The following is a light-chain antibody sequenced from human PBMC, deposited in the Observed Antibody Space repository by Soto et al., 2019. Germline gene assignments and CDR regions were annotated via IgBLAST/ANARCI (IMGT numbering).Light chain of an antibody. CDR1: QTISSW. V-gene: IGKV1-5*03. Sequence: DIQMTQSPSYLSASVGDRVTITCRASQTISSWLAWYQQKPGKAPKLLIYEASSLQSGVPSRFSGSGSGTEFTLSISSLQPDDFATYYCQHYNGYPWTFGQGTKVDIK. J-gene: IGKJ1*01. CDR3: QHYNGYPWT. CDR2: EAS.